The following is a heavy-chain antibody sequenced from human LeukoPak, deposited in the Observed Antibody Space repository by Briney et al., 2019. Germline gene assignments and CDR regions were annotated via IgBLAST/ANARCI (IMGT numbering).Heavy chain of an antibody. J-gene: IGHJ4*02. CDR2: ISSSSTTI. V-gene: IGHV3-48*01. CDR3: ASYGSGSHDY. CDR1: GFTFSSYS. D-gene: IGHD3-10*01. Sequence: GGSLRLSCAASGFTFSSYSMNWVRQAPGKGLEWLSYISSSSTTIYYADSVKGRFTISRDNGKNSLYLQMNSLKTEDTAVYYCASYGSGSHDYWGQGSLVTVSS.